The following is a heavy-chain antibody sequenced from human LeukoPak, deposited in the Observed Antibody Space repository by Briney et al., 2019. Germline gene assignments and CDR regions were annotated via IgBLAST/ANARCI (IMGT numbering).Heavy chain of an antibody. V-gene: IGHV4-4*07. Sequence: SETLSLTCTVSGGSISSYYWSWIRQPAGKGLEWIGRIHTSGSTNYNPSLKSRVTMSVDTSKNQFSLKLSSVTAADTAVYYCARDRYVYCGGGCLDAFDIWGQGTMVTVSS. CDR1: GGSISSYY. J-gene: IGHJ3*02. CDR3: ARDRYVYCGGGCLDAFDI. D-gene: IGHD2-21*02. CDR2: IHTSGST.